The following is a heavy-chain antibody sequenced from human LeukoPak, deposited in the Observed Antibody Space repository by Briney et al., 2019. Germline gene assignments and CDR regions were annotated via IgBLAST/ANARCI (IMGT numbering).Heavy chain of an antibody. Sequence: GGSLRLSCAASGFTFSSYWMSWVRQTSGKGLEWVAHIKQDGSEKYFVDSVKGRFTISRDNAKTSLYLQMNSLRAEDTAVYYCARMYRGAFDTWGQGTMVTVSS. V-gene: IGHV3-7*01. CDR1: GFTFSSYW. CDR3: ARMYRGAFDT. CDR2: IKQDGSEK. J-gene: IGHJ3*02. D-gene: IGHD1-14*01.